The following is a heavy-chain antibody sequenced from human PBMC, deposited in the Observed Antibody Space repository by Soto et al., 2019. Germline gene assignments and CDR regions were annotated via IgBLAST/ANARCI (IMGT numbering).Heavy chain of an antibody. CDR2: IYYSGST. J-gene: IGHJ5*02. V-gene: IGHV4-30-4*01. CDR1: GGCISSGDYY. CDR3: DSGSLVPAADNWFEA. D-gene: IGHD2-2*01. Sequence: PLALTCTPSGGCISSGDYYWSWIRQPPGKGLEWIGYIYYSGSTYYNPSLKSRVTISVETSKNQFSLKLSSVTAADTAVYYCDSGSLVPAADNWFEAWGQGTMVTVSS.